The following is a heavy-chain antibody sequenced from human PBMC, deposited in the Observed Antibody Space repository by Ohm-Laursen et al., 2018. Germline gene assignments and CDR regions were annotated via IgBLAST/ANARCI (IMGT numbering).Heavy chain of an antibody. Sequence: GTLSLTCTVSGGSFSPYYWGWIRQPPGKGLEWIGEINHSGSTNYNPSLKSRVTISVDTSKNQFSLKLSSVTAADTAVYYCARFSIAAAGTAWGQGTLVTVSS. CDR1: GGSFSPYY. D-gene: IGHD6-13*01. CDR3: ARFSIAAAGTA. J-gene: IGHJ4*02. V-gene: IGHV4-34*01. CDR2: INHSGST.